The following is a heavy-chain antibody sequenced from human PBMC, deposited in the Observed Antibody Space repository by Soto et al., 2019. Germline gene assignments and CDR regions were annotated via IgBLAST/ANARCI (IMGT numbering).Heavy chain of an antibody. CDR1: GGSFSGYY. J-gene: IGHJ4*02. CDR3: ARVTGYGSGSYDY. D-gene: IGHD3-10*01. Sequence: SETLSLTCAVYGGSFSGYYWSWIRQPPGKGLEWIGEINHSGSTNYNPSLKSRVTISVDTSKNQFSLKLSYVTAADTAVYYCARVTGYGSGSYDYWGQGTLVTVSS. V-gene: IGHV4-34*01. CDR2: INHSGST.